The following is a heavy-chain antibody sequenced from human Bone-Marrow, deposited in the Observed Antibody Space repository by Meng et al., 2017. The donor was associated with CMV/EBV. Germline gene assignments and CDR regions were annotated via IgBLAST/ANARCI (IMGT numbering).Heavy chain of an antibody. CDR2: ISGSGDST. J-gene: IGHJ4*02. CDR1: FTFRSYA. CDR3: AKDIGYCSSTSCHYFDY. Sequence: FTFRSYAMIWVRQAPGKGLEWVSPISGSGDSTYYADSVKGRFTISRDNSKNTLYLQMKSLRVEDTAVYYCAKDIGYCSSTSCHYFDYWGQGTLVTVSS. D-gene: IGHD2-2*01. V-gene: IGHV3-23*01.